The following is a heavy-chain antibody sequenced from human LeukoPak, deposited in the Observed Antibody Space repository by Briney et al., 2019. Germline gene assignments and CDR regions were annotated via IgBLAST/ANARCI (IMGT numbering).Heavy chain of an antibody. V-gene: IGHV4-4*07. CDR3: ARDGSSGWSPWFDP. CDR2: IYTSGST. CDR1: GGSISSYY. Sequence: PSETLSLTCTVSGGSISSYYWSWIRQPAGKGLEWIGRIYTSGSTNHNPSLKSRVTTSVDTSKNQFSLKLSSVTAADTAVYYCARDGSSGWSPWFDPWGQGTLVTVSS. J-gene: IGHJ5*02. D-gene: IGHD6-19*01.